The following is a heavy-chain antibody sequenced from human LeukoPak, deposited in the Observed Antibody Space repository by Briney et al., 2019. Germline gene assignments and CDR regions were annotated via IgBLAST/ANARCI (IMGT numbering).Heavy chain of an antibody. V-gene: IGHV3-30*02. CDR2: IRYDGSNK. Sequence: GGSLRLSCAASGFTFSSYGMHGVRQAPGKGLEGVAFIRYDGSNKYYADSVKGRFTISRDNSKNTLYLQMNSLRAEDTAVYYCATTTVVTPGWSFDLWGRGTLVTVSS. CDR3: ATTTVVTPGWSFDL. D-gene: IGHD4-23*01. CDR1: GFTFSSYG. J-gene: IGHJ2*01.